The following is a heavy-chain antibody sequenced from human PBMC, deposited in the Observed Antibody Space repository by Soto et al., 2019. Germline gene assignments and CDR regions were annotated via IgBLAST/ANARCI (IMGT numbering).Heavy chain of an antibody. V-gene: IGHV5-51*01. CDR2: IYPGDSDT. J-gene: IGHJ3*02. CDR3: GRRRDGGSCNAFDI. Sequence: GESLKISCKGSGYTFSNYWIDWVRQMLGKGLDGMGIIYPGDSDTRYSPSFQGHVTMSVDKSITAAYLQWSSLKASDTAMYDCGRRRDGGSCNAFDIWGQGTMVSVSS. CDR1: GYTFSNYW. D-gene: IGHD2-15*01.